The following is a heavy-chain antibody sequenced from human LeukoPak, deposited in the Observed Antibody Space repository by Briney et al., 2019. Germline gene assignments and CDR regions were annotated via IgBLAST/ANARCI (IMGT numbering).Heavy chain of an antibody. CDR1: GYTFIDYY. D-gene: IGHD3-22*01. CDR2: IDPNSGAT. Sequence: ASXKVSCKASGYTFIDYYMHWVRQAPGQGGEWMGWIDPNSGATDCAQKFQGRVTMSRDTSISTAFMELSRLRSDDTAVYYCATIPGYYDSSGYSKAIDFWGQGTLVTVSS. V-gene: IGHV1-2*02. CDR3: ATIPGYYDSSGYSKAIDF. J-gene: IGHJ4*02.